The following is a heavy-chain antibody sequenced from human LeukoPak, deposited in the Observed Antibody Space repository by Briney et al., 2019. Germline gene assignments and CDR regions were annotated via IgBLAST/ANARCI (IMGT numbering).Heavy chain of an antibody. CDR3: ARVSYGSGSYYPLDY. D-gene: IGHD3-10*01. J-gene: IGHJ4*02. CDR2: IYYSGST. V-gene: IGHV4-59*01. CDR1: GGSISSYY. Sequence: SETLSLTCTVSGGSISSYYWSWIRQPPGEGLEWIGYIYYSGSTNYNPSLKSRVTISVDTSKNQFSLKLSSVTAADTAVYYCARVSYGSGSYYPLDYWGQGTLVTVSS.